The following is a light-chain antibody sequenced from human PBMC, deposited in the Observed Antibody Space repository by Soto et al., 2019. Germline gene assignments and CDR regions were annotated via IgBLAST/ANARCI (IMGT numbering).Light chain of an antibody. CDR2: AAS. Sequence: DIEMTQSPSSRSPSDGDRVTITCRASQSISSYLNWYQQKPGKAPKLLIYAASSLETGVPSRFSGSGSGTDFTFTISSLQPEDIATYYCQQYDNLPTFGGGTKV. CDR3: QQYDNLPT. J-gene: IGKJ4*01. V-gene: IGKV1-33*01. CDR1: QSISSY.